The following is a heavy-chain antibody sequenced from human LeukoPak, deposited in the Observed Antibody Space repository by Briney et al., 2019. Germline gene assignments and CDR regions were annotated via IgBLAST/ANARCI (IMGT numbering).Heavy chain of an antibody. CDR3: ARGRGGD. CDR1: GVAVNSYF. Sequence: GGSLRLSCAVAGVAVNSYFMGWVRQAPGKGLEWVSLISSEGFTYYADSVKGRFTISRDNSKNTLYLQINSLRAEDTALYYCARGRGGDWGRGALVTVSS. J-gene: IGHJ4*02. V-gene: IGHV3-53*01. D-gene: IGHD2-15*01. CDR2: ISSEGFT.